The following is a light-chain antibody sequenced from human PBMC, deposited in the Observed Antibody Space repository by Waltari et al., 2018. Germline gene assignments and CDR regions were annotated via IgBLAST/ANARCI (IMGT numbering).Light chain of an antibody. CDR2: DVR. Sequence: QSALTQPASVSGSPGQSITISCTGTSGDIGSSNYVSWYQQYPGKAPKLMISDVRKRPSGVSNRCSGSKSGNTASLTISGLQAEDEADYYCSSYTTSSTWVFGGGTKLTVL. V-gene: IGLV2-14*01. CDR1: SGDIGSSNY. CDR3: SSYTTSSTWV. J-gene: IGLJ3*02.